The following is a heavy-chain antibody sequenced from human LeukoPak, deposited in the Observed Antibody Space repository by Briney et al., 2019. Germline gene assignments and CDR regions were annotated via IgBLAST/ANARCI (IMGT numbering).Heavy chain of an antibody. V-gene: IGHV4-38-2*02. CDR1: GYSIRSGYY. J-gene: IGHJ5*02. D-gene: IGHD3-10*01. CDR3: ARGGYYGSGNDFRFDP. CDR2: IHQSGSP. Sequence: SETLSLTCTVSGYSIRSGYYWGWIRQPPGKGLEWIGSIHQSGSPQYNPSLKSRVTISVDTSKNQFSLKVRLVTAADTAVYFCARGGYYGSGNDFRFDPWGQGTLVTVSS.